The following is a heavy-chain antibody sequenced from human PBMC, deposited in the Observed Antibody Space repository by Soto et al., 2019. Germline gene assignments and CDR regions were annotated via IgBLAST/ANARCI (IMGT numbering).Heavy chain of an antibody. CDR3: AKGLGYCSSTSCSPGY. CDR1: GFTFSDYG. J-gene: IGHJ4*02. CDR2: TSYDGSNK. Sequence: GGSLRLSCAASGFTFSDYGMHWVRQAPGKGLEWVAVTSYDGSNKYYADSVKGRFTISRDNSKNTLYLQMNSLRAEDTAVYYCAKGLGYCSSTSCSPGYWGQGTLVTVSS. V-gene: IGHV3-30*18. D-gene: IGHD2-2*01.